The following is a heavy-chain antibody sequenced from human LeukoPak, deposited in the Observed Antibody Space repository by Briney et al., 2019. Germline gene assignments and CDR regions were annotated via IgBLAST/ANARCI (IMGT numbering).Heavy chain of an antibody. D-gene: IGHD1-7*01. J-gene: IGHJ3*02. CDR2: INPNSGGT. V-gene: IGHV1-2*02. CDR3: ARPRLGTTLVDAFDI. Sequence: ASVKVSCKASGYTFTGYYMHWVRQAPGQGLEWMGWINPNSGGTNYAQKFRGRVTMTRDTSTSTAYMELSRLRSDDTAVYYCARPRLGTTLVDAFDIWGQGTMVTVSS. CDR1: GYTFTGYY.